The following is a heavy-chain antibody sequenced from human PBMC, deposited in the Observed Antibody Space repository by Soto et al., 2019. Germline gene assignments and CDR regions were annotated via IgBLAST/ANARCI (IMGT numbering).Heavy chain of an antibody. V-gene: IGHV3-48*02. Sequence: GSLRLSCVASEIIFSTYNMNWVRQAPVKGLEWVSYISSGGNSIYYADSVRGRFTVSRDNAKKSLYLQMNNLKDGDTAVYYCARDRCSGGSCNWLDPWGQGTQVTVSS. CDR1: EIIFSTYN. D-gene: IGHD2-15*01. CDR2: ISSGGNSI. J-gene: IGHJ5*02. CDR3: ARDRCSGGSCNWLDP.